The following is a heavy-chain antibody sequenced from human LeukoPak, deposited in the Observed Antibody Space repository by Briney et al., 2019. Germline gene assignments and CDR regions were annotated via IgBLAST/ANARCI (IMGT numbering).Heavy chain of an antibody. CDR3: ARVGGSNWHPLDY. J-gene: IGHJ4*02. V-gene: IGHV3-30-3*01. D-gene: IGHD6-13*01. CDR1: GFTLSSHA. CDR2: IAYDGSSP. Sequence: GRSLRLSCAASGFTLSSHAMHWVRQAPGEGLEWVAAIAYDGSSPHYGDSVKGRFIISRDNSKSALYLQMNSLRVEDTGIYYCARVGGSNWHPLDYWGQGTLVTVSS.